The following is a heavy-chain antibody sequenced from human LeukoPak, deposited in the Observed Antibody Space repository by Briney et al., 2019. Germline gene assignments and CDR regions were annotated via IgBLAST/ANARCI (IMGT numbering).Heavy chain of an antibody. D-gene: IGHD6-13*01. J-gene: IGHJ4*02. CDR3: ARGQRAAAGFDY. V-gene: IGHV3-66*01. CDR2: IYSGGST. CDR1: GFTVSTNY. Sequence: GGSLRLSCAASGFTVSTNYMSWVRQAPGKGLEWVSVIYSGGSTYYADSVKGRFTISRDNSKNTLYLQTNSLRAGDTAVYYCARGQRAAAGFDYWGQGTLVTVSS.